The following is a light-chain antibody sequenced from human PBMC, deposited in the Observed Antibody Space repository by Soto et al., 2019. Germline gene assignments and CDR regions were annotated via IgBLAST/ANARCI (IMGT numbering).Light chain of an antibody. V-gene: IGLV2-14*01. Sequence: QSVLTQPASVSGSPGQSITISCTRTSSDVGGYNYVPWYQQHPGKAPKLMIYDVSNRPSGVSNRFSGSKSGNTASLTISGLQAEDEADYYCSSYTSSSTPYVFGTGTKVTVL. CDR3: SSYTSSSTPYV. J-gene: IGLJ1*01. CDR2: DVS. CDR1: SSDVGGYNY.